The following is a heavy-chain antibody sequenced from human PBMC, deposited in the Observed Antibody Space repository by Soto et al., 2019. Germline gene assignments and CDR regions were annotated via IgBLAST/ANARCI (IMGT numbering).Heavy chain of an antibody. CDR3: AKTATYVDGYDNTGYSSEDY. CDR2: ISHDGSTR. V-gene: IGHV3-30*18. Sequence: VQLVESGGGVVLPGRSVRLSCEVSGFTFSDFGLDWVRQAPGKGLEWVAIISHDGSTRFYADSVKGRFTISRDNSKNTLYLQMSSLRPEDTALYYCAKTATYVDGYDNTGYSSEDYWGHGTLVTVSS. D-gene: IGHD3-22*01. J-gene: IGHJ4*01. CDR1: GFTFSDFG.